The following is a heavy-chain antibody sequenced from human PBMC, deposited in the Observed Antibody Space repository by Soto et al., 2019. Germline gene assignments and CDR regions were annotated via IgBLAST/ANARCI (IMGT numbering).Heavy chain of an antibody. Sequence: PGGSLRLSCAASGFTFSDYYMSWIRQAPGKGLEWVAVISYDGSNKYYADSVKGRFTISRDNSKNTLYLQMNSLRAEDTAVYYCAKDLTPLDQLLPYYYGMDVWGQGTTVTVSS. CDR2: ISYDGSNK. D-gene: IGHD2-2*01. J-gene: IGHJ6*02. V-gene: IGHV3-30*18. CDR3: AKDLTPLDQLLPYYYGMDV. CDR1: GFTFSDYY.